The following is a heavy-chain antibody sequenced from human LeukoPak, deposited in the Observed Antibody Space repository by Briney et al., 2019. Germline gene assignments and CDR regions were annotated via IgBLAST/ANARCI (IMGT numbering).Heavy chain of an antibody. CDR1: GFTFSSYA. CDR2: IKQDGSDK. Sequence: GGSLRLSCAASGFTFSSYAMSWVRQAPGKGLEWVANIKQDGSDKYYVDSVKGRFTISRDNAKNSQYLQMNSLRAEDTAVYYCAKHYDFWTGYNANFDSWGQGTLVTVSS. V-gene: IGHV3-7*03. CDR3: AKHYDFWTGYNANFDS. J-gene: IGHJ4*02. D-gene: IGHD3-3*01.